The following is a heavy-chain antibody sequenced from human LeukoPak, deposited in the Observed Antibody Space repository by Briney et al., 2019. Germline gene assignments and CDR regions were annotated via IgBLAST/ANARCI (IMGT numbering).Heavy chain of an antibody. CDR1: RYSISSGYY. CDR2: IYHSGTI. CDR3: ARQGNCGGGSCYNWFGP. D-gene: IGHD2-15*01. Sequence: SETLSLTCAVSRYSISSGYYWGWIRQPPGKGLEWIGTIYHSGTIYYNPSLKSRVTISVDTSQNQFSLKVTSVTAADTAVYYCARQGNCGGGSCYNWFGPWGQGTLLTVSS. V-gene: IGHV4-38-2*01. J-gene: IGHJ5*02.